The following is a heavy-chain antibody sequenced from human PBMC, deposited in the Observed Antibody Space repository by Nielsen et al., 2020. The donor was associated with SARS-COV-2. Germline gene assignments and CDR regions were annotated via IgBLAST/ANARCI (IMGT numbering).Heavy chain of an antibody. CDR1: GGSISSSNW. CDR3: ARDRIAVAGTYYYGMDV. D-gene: IGHD6-19*01. CDR2: IYHSGST. J-gene: IGHJ6*02. Sequence: SETLSLTCAVSGGSISSSNWWSCVRQPPGKGLEWIGEIYHSGSTNYNPSLKSRVTISVDKSKNQFSLKLSSVTAADTAVYYCARDRIAVAGTYYYGMDVWGQGTTVTVSS. V-gene: IGHV4-4*02.